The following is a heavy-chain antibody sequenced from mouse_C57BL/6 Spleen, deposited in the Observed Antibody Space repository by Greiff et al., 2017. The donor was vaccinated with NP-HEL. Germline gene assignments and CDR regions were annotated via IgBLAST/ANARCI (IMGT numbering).Heavy chain of an antibody. CDR2: ISSGGSYT. CDR3: ARSGVNYAMDY. V-gene: IGHV5-6*01. CDR1: GFTFSSYG. Sequence: VQLKESGGDLVKPGGSLKLSCAASGFTFSSYGMSWVRQTPDKRLEWVATISSGGSYTYYPDSVKGRFTISRDNAKNTLYLQMSSLKSEDTAMYYCARSGVNYAMDYWGQGTSVTVSS. J-gene: IGHJ4*01. D-gene: IGHD2-1*01.